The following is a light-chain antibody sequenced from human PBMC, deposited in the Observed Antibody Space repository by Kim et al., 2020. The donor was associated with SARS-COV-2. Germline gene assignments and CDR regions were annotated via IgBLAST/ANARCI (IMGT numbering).Light chain of an antibody. CDR3: CSYAGSDSPVI. V-gene: IGLV2-23*02. Sequence: QSALTQPASVSGSPGQSITISCTGTSSDVGNYNLVSWYQQPPGKAPKLMIYEVTKRASGVSNRFSGSKSDNTASLTISRLQAEDEADYYCCSYAGSDSPVIFGGGTKLTVL. CDR1: SSDVGNYNL. CDR2: EVT. J-gene: IGLJ2*01.